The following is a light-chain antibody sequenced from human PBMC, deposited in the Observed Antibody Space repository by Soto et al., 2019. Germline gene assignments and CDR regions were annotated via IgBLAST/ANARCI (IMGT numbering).Light chain of an antibody. J-gene: IGLJ1*01. V-gene: IGLV2-14*03. CDR3: SSFTGTNYV. CDR2: DVS. Sequence: LTQPASVSGSPGQSINISCTGTNSDFGVNKFVSWYQQYPGKAPKLMICDVSNRPSGVSNRFSGSKSGNTASLTISGLQAEDEADYYCSSFTGTNYVFGTRTKVTVL. CDR1: NSDFGVNKF.